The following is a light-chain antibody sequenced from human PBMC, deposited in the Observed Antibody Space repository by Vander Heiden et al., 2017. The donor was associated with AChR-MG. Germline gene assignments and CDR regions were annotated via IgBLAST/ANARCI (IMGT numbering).Light chain of an antibody. Sequence: QSVLTQPPSAPGTPGQRVTIPCPGSSSNIGSNYVYWYQQLPGTAPKLLIYRNNQRPSGVPDRFSGSKSGTSASLAISGLRSEDEADYYCAAWDDSLSGRVFGGGTKLTVL. CDR1: SSNIGSNY. V-gene: IGLV1-47*01. CDR3: AAWDDSLSGRV. J-gene: IGLJ3*02. CDR2: RNN.